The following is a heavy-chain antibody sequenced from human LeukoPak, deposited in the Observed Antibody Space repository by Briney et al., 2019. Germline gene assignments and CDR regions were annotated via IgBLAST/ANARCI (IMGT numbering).Heavy chain of an antibody. V-gene: IGHV4-4*07. Sequence: PSETLSLTCTVSGGSISSYYWSWIRQPAGKGLEWIGRIYTSGSTTYNPSVKSRVTISVDTSKNQFSLKLSSVTAADTAVYYCARGGLRWLVPNWFDPWGQGTLVTVSS. CDR2: IYTSGST. CDR3: ARGGLRWLVPNWFDP. D-gene: IGHD4-23*01. J-gene: IGHJ5*02. CDR1: GGSISSYY.